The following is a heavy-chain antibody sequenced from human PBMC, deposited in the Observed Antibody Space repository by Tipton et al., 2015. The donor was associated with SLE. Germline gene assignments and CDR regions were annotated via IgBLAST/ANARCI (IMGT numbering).Heavy chain of an antibody. CDR3: ARDASGDSSGESFDV. CDR1: GYTFNTYY. D-gene: IGHD6-19*01. J-gene: IGHJ3*01. V-gene: IGHV1-46*02. CDR2: ITPSTGST. Sequence: QVQLVQSGPEVKKPGASVKVSCKASGYTFNTYYLHWLRQAPGQGPEWMGIITPSTGSTSYERKFQGRVTMTSDTSTTTVYMELSSLTSEDSAVYYCARDASGDSSGESFDVWGQGTKVIVSS.